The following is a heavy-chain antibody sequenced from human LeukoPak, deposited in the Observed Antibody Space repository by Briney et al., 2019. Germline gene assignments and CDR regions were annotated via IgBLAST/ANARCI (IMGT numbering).Heavy chain of an antibody. CDR3: ATDSSGSDVFDI. CDR1: GFTVSSNY. V-gene: IGHV3-53*01. J-gene: IGHJ3*02. D-gene: IGHD3-22*01. Sequence: GGSLRLSCAASGFTVSSNYMSWVRQAPGKGLEWVSVIYSGGSTYYADSVKGRSTISRDNSKNTLYLQMNSLRAEDTAVYYCATDSSGSDVFDIWGQGTMVTVSS. CDR2: IYSGGST.